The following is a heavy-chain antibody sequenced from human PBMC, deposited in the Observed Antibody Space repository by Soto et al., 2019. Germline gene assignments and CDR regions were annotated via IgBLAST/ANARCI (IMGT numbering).Heavy chain of an antibody. J-gene: IGHJ5*02. CDR1: GGSISSSNW. Sequence: QVQLQESGPGLVKPSGTLSLTCAVSGGSISSSNWWWWVSQPPGKGLEWIGGIYHCGSNNYNPSLTSRGTISVDKSKYQFSLKLSSVTAADTAVYYCARVWPTVTNWFDPWCQGTLVTVSS. V-gene: IGHV4-4*02. CDR3: ARVWPTVTNWFDP. D-gene: IGHD4-17*01. CDR2: IYHCGSN.